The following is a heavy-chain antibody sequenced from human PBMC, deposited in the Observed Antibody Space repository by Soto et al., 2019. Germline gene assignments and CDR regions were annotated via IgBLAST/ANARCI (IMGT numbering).Heavy chain of an antibody. CDR1: GYTFTSYD. J-gene: IGHJ6*03. CDR3: ARLYNYYYYLAG. CDR2: MNPNSGNT. V-gene: IGHV1-8*01. Sequence: ASVKVSCKASGYTFTSYDINWVRQATGQGLEWMGWMNPNSGNTGYAQKFRGRVTMTRNTSISTAYMELSSLRSEDTAVYYCARLYNYYYYLAGWGKGTTVTVSS.